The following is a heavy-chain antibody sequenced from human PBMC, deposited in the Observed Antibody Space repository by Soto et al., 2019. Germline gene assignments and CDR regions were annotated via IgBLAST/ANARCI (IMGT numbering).Heavy chain of an antibody. J-gene: IGHJ3*02. V-gene: IGHV3-30-3*01. CDR3: ARAGYSSGWYYTVRHDAFDI. Sequence: PGGSLRLSCAASGFTFSSYAMHWVRQAPGKGLEWVAVISYDGSNKYYADSVKGRFTISRDNSKNTLYLQMNSLRAEDTAVYYSARAGYSSGWYYTVRHDAFDIWGQGTMVTVSS. D-gene: IGHD6-19*01. CDR2: ISYDGSNK. CDR1: GFTFSSYA.